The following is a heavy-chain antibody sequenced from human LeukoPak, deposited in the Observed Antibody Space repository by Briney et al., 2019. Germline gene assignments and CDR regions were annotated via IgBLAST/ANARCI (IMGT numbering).Heavy chain of an antibody. V-gene: IGHV1-2*02. Sequence: ASVKVSCETSGYTFTDYFIHWVRQAPGQGGEWMGWIYPNSGGTNYAQNFQGRGHMTRDTSISTAFMELSSLRSDNTALDYCSRGTPYSYYMDVWGKGTTVTVSS. J-gene: IGHJ6*03. CDR2: IYPNSGGT. CDR1: GYTFTDYF. CDR3: SRGTPYSYYMDV.